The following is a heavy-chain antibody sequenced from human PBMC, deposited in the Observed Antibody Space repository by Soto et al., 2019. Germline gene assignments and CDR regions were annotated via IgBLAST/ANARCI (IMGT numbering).Heavy chain of an antibody. Sequence: QVQLVQSGAEVKKPGSSVKVSCKASGGTFSSYAISWVRQAPGQGLEWMGGIIPIFGTANYAQTFQGRVTITADESTSTGYMELRRMRSEDTAVYYCARDPYYYDSSGLPLDYWGQGTLVTVSS. J-gene: IGHJ4*02. D-gene: IGHD3-22*01. V-gene: IGHV1-69*12. CDR1: GGTFSSYA. CDR2: IIPIFGTA. CDR3: ARDPYYYDSSGLPLDY.